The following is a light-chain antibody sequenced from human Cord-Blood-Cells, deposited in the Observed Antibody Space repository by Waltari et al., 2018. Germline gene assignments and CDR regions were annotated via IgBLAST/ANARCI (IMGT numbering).Light chain of an antibody. V-gene: IGLV2-23*01. Sequence: QSALTQPASVSGSPGQSITISCTGTSSAVGSYKLVPWYQQHPGKAPKLMIYEGSKRPSGVSNRFSGSKSGNTASLTISVLQAEDEADYYCCSYAGSSTWVFGGGTKLTVL. J-gene: IGLJ3*02. CDR2: EGS. CDR1: SSAVGSYKL. CDR3: CSYAGSSTWV.